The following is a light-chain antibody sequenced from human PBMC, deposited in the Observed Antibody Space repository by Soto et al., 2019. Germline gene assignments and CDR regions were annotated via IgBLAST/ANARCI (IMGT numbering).Light chain of an antibody. V-gene: IGKV3-11*01. CDR3: QQRNVWPPVT. J-gene: IGKJ5*01. CDR2: GAF. Sequence: IVLTQSPATLSLSPGERATLSCRASPSVTNYLAWYQQRPGQAPRLLIFGAFNRATGIPARFSGSRSGTDFTLTISSLEPEDSAVYYCQQRNVWPPVTFGQGTRLEIK. CDR1: PSVTNY.